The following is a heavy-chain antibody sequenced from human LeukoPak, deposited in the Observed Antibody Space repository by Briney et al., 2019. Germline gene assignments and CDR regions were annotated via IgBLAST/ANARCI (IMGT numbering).Heavy chain of an antibody. CDR1: GYTFTKYY. D-gene: IGHD3-10*01. Sequence: GASVKVSCKASGYTFTKYYIHWVRQAPGQGLEWMGIINPSAGSTNYAQKFQGRVTLTRDTSTSTVYMNVSNLRSEDTAVYYCARGGVTVFSGSYYTLDYWGQGTLVTVSS. CDR2: INPSAGST. J-gene: IGHJ4*02. V-gene: IGHV1-46*01. CDR3: ARGGVTVFSGSYYTLDY.